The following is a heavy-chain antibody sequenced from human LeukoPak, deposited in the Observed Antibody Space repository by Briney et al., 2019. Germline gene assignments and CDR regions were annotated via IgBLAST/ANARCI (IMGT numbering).Heavy chain of an antibody. V-gene: IGHV4-4*09. J-gene: IGHJ4*02. Sequence: SETLSLTCTVSGGSISYYYWSWIRQPPGKGLEWIGYIYSSGTTNYNPSLKSRVTISVDTSKNQFSLKLSSVTAADTAVYYCARGGRLRFRGPNLDYWGQGTLVTVSS. CDR1: GGSISYYY. CDR3: ARGGRLRFRGPNLDY. D-gene: IGHD5-12*01. CDR2: IYSSGTT.